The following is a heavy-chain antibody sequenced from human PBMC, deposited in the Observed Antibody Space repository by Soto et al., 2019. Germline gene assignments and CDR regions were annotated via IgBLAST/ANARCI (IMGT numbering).Heavy chain of an antibody. CDR1: GYTFTSYY. CDR3: ARGNYDILTGSRYYYYYMDV. D-gene: IGHD3-9*01. Sequence: ASVKVSYKASGYTFTSYYMHWVRQAPGQGLEWMGIINPSGGSTSYAQKFQGRVTMTRDTSTSTVYMELSSLRSEDTAVYYCARGNYDILTGSRYYYYYMDVWGKGTTVTVSS. CDR2: INPSGGST. V-gene: IGHV1-46*03. J-gene: IGHJ6*03.